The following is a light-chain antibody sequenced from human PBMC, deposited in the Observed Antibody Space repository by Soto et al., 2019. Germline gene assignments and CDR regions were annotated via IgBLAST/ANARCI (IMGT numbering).Light chain of an antibody. CDR3: QQSYSTLWT. J-gene: IGKJ1*01. Sequence: DIQMTQSPSSLSASVGDRVTITCRASQGISSNLNWYQQKQGKAPKLLIYAASSLQSGVPSRFSGSGSGTDFTLTISRLQPEDFATYYCQQSYSTLWTFGQGTKVEIK. V-gene: IGKV1-39*01. CDR1: QGISSN. CDR2: AAS.